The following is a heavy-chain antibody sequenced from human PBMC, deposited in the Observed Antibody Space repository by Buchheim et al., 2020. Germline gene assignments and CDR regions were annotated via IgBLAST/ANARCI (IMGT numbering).Heavy chain of an antibody. CDR2: ISSSSSTI. CDR3: ASQYSSSWYTSGLIDY. Sequence: EVQLVESGGGLVQPGGSLRLSCAASGFTFSSYSMNWVRQAPGKGLEWVSYISSSSSTIYYADSVKGRFTISRDNAKNSLYLQMNSLRAEDTAVYYCASQYSSSWYTSGLIDYWGQGTL. J-gene: IGHJ4*02. CDR1: GFTFSSYS. D-gene: IGHD6-13*01. V-gene: IGHV3-48*01.